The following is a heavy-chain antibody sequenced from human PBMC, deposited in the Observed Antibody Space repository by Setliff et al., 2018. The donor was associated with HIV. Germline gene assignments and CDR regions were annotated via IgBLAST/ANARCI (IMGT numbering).Heavy chain of an antibody. D-gene: IGHD3-10*01. Sequence: SETLSLTCAVSGGSISSGGYSWSWIRQPPGKGLEWIGYIYHSGSTYYNPSPKSRVTLSVDTSKNQFSLKVNSVTAADTAVYYCAREVNIPVRGITDDAFDIWGQGTMVTVSS. CDR1: GGSISSGGYS. CDR3: AREVNIPVRGITDDAFDI. J-gene: IGHJ3*02. CDR2: IYHSGST. V-gene: IGHV4-30-2*05.